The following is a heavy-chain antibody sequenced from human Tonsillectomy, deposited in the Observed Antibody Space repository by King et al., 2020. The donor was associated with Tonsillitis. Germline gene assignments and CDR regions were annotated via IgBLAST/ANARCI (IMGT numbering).Heavy chain of an antibody. CDR1: GDSFSSYT. D-gene: IGHD2/OR15-2a*01. J-gene: IGHJ5*02. CDR2: ITPDSRTP. Sequence: QVQLVQSGAEVKKPGSAVKVSCTVSGDSFSSYTINWVRQAPGQGLEWVGGITPDSRTPDYAQKFQGRVTITADESTRTAYIEVTSLRSDDTAIYYCSRDMNRRPPIFEPWGQGTLVIVSS. CDR3: SRDMNRRPPIFEP. V-gene: IGHV1-69*01.